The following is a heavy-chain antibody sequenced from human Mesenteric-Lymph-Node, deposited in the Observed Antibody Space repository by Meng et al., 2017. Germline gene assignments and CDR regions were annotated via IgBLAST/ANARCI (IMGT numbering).Heavy chain of an antibody. CDR2: ISSSSSYI. J-gene: IGHJ4*02. CDR1: GFTFSSYS. CDR3: AGHVDTAISYFNY. D-gene: IGHD5-18*01. Sequence: GESLKISCAASGFTFSSYSMNWVRQAPGKGLEWISSISSSSSYIYYADSVKGRFTISRDNSKNTLYLQMNSLRAEDTAVYYCAGHVDTAISYFNYWGQGTLVTVSS. V-gene: IGHV3-21*04.